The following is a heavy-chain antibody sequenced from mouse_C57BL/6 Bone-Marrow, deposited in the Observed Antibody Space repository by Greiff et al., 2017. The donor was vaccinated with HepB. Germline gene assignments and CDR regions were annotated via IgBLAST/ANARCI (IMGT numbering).Heavy chain of an antibody. CDR2: IYPRSGNT. CDR3: ARGSHYYGIDY. J-gene: IGHJ2*01. Sequence: VQLQQSGAELARPGASVKLSCKASGYTFTSYGISWVKQRTGQGLEWIGEIYPRSGNTYYNEKFKGKATLTADKSSSTAYMELRSLTSEDSAVYFCARGSHYYGIDYWGQGTTLTGSS. CDR1: GYTFTSYG. D-gene: IGHD1-1*01. V-gene: IGHV1-81*01.